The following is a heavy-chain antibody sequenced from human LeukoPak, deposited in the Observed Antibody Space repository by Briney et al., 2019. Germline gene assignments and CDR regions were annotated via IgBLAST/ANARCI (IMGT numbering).Heavy chain of an antibody. V-gene: IGHV1-3*01. CDR3: ARAGFLEWLSHDY. Sequence: ASVKVSCKASGYTFTSYAMHWVRQAPGQRLEWMGWINAGNDNTRYSQNFQGRVTITRDTSASTAYMELSSLRSEDTAVYYCARAGFLEWLSHDYWGRGTLVTVSS. CDR1: GYTFTSYA. J-gene: IGHJ4*02. D-gene: IGHD3-3*01. CDR2: INAGNDNT.